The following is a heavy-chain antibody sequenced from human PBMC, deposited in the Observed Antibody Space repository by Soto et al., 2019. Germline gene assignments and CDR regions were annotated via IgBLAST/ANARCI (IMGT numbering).Heavy chain of an antibody. J-gene: IGHJ5*02. CDR3: AASDTSGYYSPNWFDP. V-gene: IGHV1-3*01. D-gene: IGHD3-22*01. CDR1: EYTFNYYT. Sequence: GASVKVSCKASEYTFNYYTIQWVRQAPGQSLEWMGWRNAETGNTKYSQKFQGRVTITGDTSASTAYMELSSLTSEDTAVYYCAASDTSGYYSPNWFDPWGQGTLVTVSS. CDR2: RNAETGNT.